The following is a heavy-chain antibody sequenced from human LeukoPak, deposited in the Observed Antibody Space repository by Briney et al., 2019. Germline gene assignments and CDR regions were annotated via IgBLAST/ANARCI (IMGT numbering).Heavy chain of an antibody. V-gene: IGHV3-73*01. Sequence: GGSLRLSCAASGFTFSGSAMHWVRQASGKGLEWVGRIRSKANSYATAYAASVKGRFTIPRDDSKNTAYLQMNSLKTEDTAVYYCTRSNRWELNPFDYWGQGTLVTVSS. CDR3: TRSNRWELNPFDY. J-gene: IGHJ4*02. CDR2: IRSKANSYAT. D-gene: IGHD1-26*01. CDR1: GFTFSGSA.